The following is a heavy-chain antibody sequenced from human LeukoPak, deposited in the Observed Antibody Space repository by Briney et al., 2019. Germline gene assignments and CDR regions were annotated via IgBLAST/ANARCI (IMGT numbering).Heavy chain of an antibody. CDR3: ARDVEMATITDDAFDI. V-gene: IGHV3-48*04. CDR2: ISSSSSTI. Sequence: GSLRLSCAASGFTFSSYSMNWVRQAPGKGLEWVSYISSSSSTIYYADSVKGRFTISRDNAKNSLYLQMNSLRAEDTAVYYCARDVEMATITDDAFDIWGQGTMVTVSS. CDR1: GFTFSSYS. D-gene: IGHD5-24*01. J-gene: IGHJ3*02.